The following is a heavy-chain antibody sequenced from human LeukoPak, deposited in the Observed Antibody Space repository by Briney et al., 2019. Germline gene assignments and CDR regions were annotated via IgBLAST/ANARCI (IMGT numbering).Heavy chain of an antibody. CDR1: GGSISNYY. D-gene: IGHD3-3*01. CDR3: ARDRAITIFSSYYYYMDV. J-gene: IGHJ6*03. Sequence: SDTLSLTCTVSGGSISNYYWSWLRQPAGKGLEWVGRISTSGSINYNHSLESRVTISGDTSKNQFSLRLDSVTAAATAVSYCARDRAITIFSSYYYYMDVWGKGTTVTVSS. CDR2: ISTSGSI. V-gene: IGHV4-4*07.